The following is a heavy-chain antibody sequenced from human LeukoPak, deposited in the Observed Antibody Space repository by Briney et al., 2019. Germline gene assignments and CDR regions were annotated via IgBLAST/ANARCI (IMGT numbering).Heavy chain of an antibody. CDR2: ISSGSSNI. V-gene: IGHV3-21*01. CDR1: GFTFSSYS. D-gene: IGHD1-14*01. CDR3: ARDEGSQPRNDAFDI. J-gene: IGHJ3*02. Sequence: GGSLRLSCAASGFTFSSYSMNWVRQAPGKGLEWVSSISSGSSNIYHADSVKGRFTISRDNAKNSLYLQMNSLRAEDTAVYYCARDEGSQPRNDAFDIWGQGTMVTVSS.